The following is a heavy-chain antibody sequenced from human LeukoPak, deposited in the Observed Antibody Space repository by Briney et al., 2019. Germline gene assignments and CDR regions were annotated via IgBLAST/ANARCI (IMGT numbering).Heavy chain of an antibody. CDR2: INHSGST. D-gene: IGHD2-15*01. CDR1: GGSFSGYY. CDR3: ARTQFCSGGSCYQHYFDY. Sequence: KTSETLSLTCAVYGGSFSGYYWSWIRQPPGKGLEWIREINHSGSTNYNPSLKSRVTISVDTSKNQFSLKLSSVTAADTAVYYCARTQFCSGGSCYQHYFDYWGQGTLVTVSS. V-gene: IGHV4-34*01. J-gene: IGHJ4*02.